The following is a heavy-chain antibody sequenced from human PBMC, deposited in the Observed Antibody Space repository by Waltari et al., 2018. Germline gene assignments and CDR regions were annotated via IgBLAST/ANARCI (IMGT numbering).Heavy chain of an antibody. Sequence: QVQLVQSGAEVKKPGASVKVSCKVSGYTLTELSMHWVRQAPGKGLEWMGGFDPEDGETIYAQKFQGRVTMTEDTSTDTAYMELSSLRSEDTAVYYCAASTFITMVRGVIIKSAFDIWGQGTMVTVSS. CDR3: AASTFITMVRGVIIKSAFDI. J-gene: IGHJ3*02. V-gene: IGHV1-24*01. CDR1: GYTLTELS. D-gene: IGHD3-10*01. CDR2: FDPEDGET.